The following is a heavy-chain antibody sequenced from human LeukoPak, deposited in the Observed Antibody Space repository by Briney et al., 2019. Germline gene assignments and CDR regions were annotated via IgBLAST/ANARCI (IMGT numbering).Heavy chain of an antibody. V-gene: IGHV3-23*01. CDR3: ARDGSGSYDEGGYYYYGMDV. CDR2: LSGSDEST. CDR1: GFAFSTYA. Sequence: GGSLRLSCAASGFAFSTYAMNWDRQAPGKGLEWVSALSGSDESTYYADSVKGRFTISRDNAKNSLYLQMNSLRAEDTAVYYCARDGSGSYDEGGYYYYGMDVWGQGTTVTVSS. D-gene: IGHD1-26*01. J-gene: IGHJ6*02.